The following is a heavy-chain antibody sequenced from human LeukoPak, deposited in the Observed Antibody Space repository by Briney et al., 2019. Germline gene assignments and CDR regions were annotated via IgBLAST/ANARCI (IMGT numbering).Heavy chain of an antibody. J-gene: IGHJ4*02. V-gene: IGHV3-23*01. D-gene: IGHD6-13*01. CDR1: GFIFSNAW. Sequence: AGGSLRLSCAASGFIFSNAWMSWVRQAPGEGLEWVSASSGSGDSADYADAVKGRFTISRDNSKSTLYLQMTSLRVDDTAVYYCAKRATAGGFDSWGQGTLVTVSS. CDR3: AKRATAGGFDS. CDR2: SSGSGDSA.